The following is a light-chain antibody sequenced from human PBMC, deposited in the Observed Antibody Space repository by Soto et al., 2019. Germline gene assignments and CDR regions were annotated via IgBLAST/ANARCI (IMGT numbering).Light chain of an antibody. CDR2: DAS. J-gene: IGKJ4*01. CDR3: QQHSNWRLT. Sequence: EIVLIQSPATLSLSPGERATLSCRAIQSVGSNLAWYQQNPGQAPRLLIFDASNRATGIPARFSGSGSGTDFILAISSLEPEDFVVYYCQQHSNWRLTFGGGTKGDSK. CDR1: QSVGSN. V-gene: IGKV3-11*01.